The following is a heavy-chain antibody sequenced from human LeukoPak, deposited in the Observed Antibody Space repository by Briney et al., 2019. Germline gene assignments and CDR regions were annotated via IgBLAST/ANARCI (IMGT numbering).Heavy chain of an antibody. CDR3: ARALGNSAGDY. D-gene: IGHD7-27*01. CDR2: IKHDGSEE. CDR1: GFTLSSYW. V-gene: IGHV3-7*04. J-gene: IGHJ4*02. Sequence: GGSQRLSCAASGFTLSSYWMSWVRQAPGKGLEWVANIKHDGSEEYYGDSVRGRFTISRDNAKNSLILQMNSLRGEDTAVYYCARALGNSAGDYWGQGTLVTVSS.